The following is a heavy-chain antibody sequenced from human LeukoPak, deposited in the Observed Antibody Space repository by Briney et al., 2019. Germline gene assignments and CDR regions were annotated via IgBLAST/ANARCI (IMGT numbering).Heavy chain of an antibody. Sequence: GGSLRLSCAASGNYWMHWVRQVPGRGLVWVSHINSDGSWTSYADSVKGRFTISKDNAKNTVYLQMSSLRAEDTAVYYCVSFYETYWGRGTLVTVSS. CDR3: VSFYETY. J-gene: IGHJ4*02. CDR1: GNYW. CDR2: INSDGSWT. V-gene: IGHV3-74*01. D-gene: IGHD2/OR15-2a*01.